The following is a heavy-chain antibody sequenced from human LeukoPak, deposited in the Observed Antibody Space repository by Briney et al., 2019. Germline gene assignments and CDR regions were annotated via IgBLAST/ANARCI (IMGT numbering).Heavy chain of an antibody. J-gene: IGHJ4*02. Sequence: GGSLRLSCAAYGFTFSSYSMNWVRQAPGKGLEWVSSISSSSSYIYYADSVKGRFTISRDNAKNSLYLQMNSLRAEDTAVYYCARDSYYYDSSGSGYWGQGTLVTVSS. CDR3: ARDSYYYDSSGSGY. V-gene: IGHV3-21*01. CDR1: GFTFSSYS. D-gene: IGHD3-22*01. CDR2: ISSSSSYI.